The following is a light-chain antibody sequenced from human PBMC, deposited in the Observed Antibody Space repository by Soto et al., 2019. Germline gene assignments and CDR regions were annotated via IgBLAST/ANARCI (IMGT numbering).Light chain of an antibody. J-gene: IGKJ1*01. CDR1: QSVSSY. CDR2: DAS. V-gene: IGKV3-11*01. Sequence: EIGLTQSPATLSLSPGERATLSCRASQSVSSYLACYQQKPGQAPRLLIYDASNRATGIPARFSGSGSGTDFTLTISSLEPEDFAVYYCQQRSNWTFGQGTKVDIK. CDR3: QQRSNWT.